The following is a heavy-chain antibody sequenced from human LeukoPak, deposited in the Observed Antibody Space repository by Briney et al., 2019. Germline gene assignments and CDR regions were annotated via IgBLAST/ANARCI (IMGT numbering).Heavy chain of an antibody. CDR2: ISWDGGST. V-gene: IGHV3-43D*04. J-gene: IGHJ6*03. CDR3: AKDIGYSGYVGYYYYMDV. Sequence: PGGSLRLSXAASGFTFDDYAMHWVRQAPGRGLEWVSLISWDGGSTYYADSVKGRFTISRDNSKNSLYLQMNSLRAEDTALYYCAKDIGYSGYVGYYYYMDVWGKGTTVTVSS. CDR1: GFTFDDYA. D-gene: IGHD5-12*01.